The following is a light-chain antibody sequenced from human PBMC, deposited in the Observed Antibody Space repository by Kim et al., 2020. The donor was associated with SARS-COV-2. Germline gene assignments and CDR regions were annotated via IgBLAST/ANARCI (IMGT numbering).Light chain of an antibody. Sequence: IQLTQSPSSLSASVGDRVTITCRASQGIGNYLAWYQQKPGKVPKLLIYAASTLQSGVPSRFSGSGSGTDFTLTISSLQPEDVATYYCQKYNSAPKAFGHGTKVDIK. CDR1: QGIGNY. CDR3: QKYNSAPKA. V-gene: IGKV1-27*01. J-gene: IGKJ1*01. CDR2: AAS.